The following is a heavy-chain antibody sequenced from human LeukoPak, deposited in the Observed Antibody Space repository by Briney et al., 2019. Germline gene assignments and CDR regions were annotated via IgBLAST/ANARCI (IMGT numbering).Heavy chain of an antibody. CDR2: INPNSGGT. D-gene: IGHD5-24*01. J-gene: IGHJ4*02. CDR3: ARLEMATFLDY. Sequence: ASVKVSCKASGYTFTGYYMHWVRQAPGQGLEWMGWINPNSGGTSYAQKFQGRVTMTGDTSISTAYMELSRLRSDDTAVYYCARLEMATFLDYWGQGTLVTVSS. CDR1: GYTFTGYY. V-gene: IGHV1-2*02.